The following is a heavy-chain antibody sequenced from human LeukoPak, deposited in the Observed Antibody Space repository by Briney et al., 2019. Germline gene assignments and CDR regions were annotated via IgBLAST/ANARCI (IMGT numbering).Heavy chain of an antibody. V-gene: IGHV3-23*01. CDR1: GFPFSSYA. Sequence: GESLTLSCAASGFPFSSYAMSWVRQAPGKGLEWVSAISGSGDSTYYADSVKGRFTISRDNSKNTLYLQMNSLRAEDTALYYCAKDLDGVRGIIPHSLGAFNIWGQGTMVTVSS. D-gene: IGHD3-10*01. CDR2: ISGSGDST. CDR3: AKDLDGVRGIIPHSLGAFNI. J-gene: IGHJ3*02.